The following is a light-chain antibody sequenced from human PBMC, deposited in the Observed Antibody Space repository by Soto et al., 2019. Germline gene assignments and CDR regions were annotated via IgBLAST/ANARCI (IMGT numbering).Light chain of an antibody. CDR1: SSDVGGHDY. CDR3: SSYVPSHSLI. V-gene: IGLV2-8*01. J-gene: IGLJ2*01. CDR2: ELN. Sequence: QSALTQPPAASGSPGQSVTISCTGTSSDVGGHDYVSWYQQHPGKAPKLMIYELNKRPSGIPDRFSGSKSGNTASLTVSGLQAEDEADYYCSSYVPSHSLIFGGGTKLTVL.